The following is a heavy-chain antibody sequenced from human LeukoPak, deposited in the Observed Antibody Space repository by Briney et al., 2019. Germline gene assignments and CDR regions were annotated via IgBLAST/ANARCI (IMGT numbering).Heavy chain of an antibody. V-gene: IGHV4-34*01. CDR1: GGSFSGYY. D-gene: IGHD3-10*01. J-gene: IGHJ4*02. Sequence: SETLSLTCAVYGGSFSGYYWSWIRQPPGKGLEWIGEINHSGSTNYNPSFKSRVTISVDTSKNQFSLKLSSVTAADTAVYYCARILWYFDYWGQGTLVTVSS. CDR3: ARILWYFDY. CDR2: INHSGST.